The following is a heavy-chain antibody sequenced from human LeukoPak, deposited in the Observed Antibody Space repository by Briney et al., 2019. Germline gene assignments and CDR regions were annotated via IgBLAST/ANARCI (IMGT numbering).Heavy chain of an antibody. CDR1: GGSNSTSSYY. D-gene: IGHD3-16*01. V-gene: IGHV4-39*01. CDR3: ARRGENWGIAFDI. CDR2: IYYSGNT. Sequence: SETLSLTCTVSGGSNSTSSYYWGWIRQPPGKGREWIASIYYSGNTYYNPSLKSRVAISIDTSKNQFSLKLSSVTAADTAVYYCARRGENWGIAFDIWGQGTMVTVSS. J-gene: IGHJ3*02.